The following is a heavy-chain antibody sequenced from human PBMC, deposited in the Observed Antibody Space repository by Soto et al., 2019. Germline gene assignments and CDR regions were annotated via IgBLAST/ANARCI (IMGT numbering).Heavy chain of an antibody. J-gene: IGHJ6*02. CDR3: ARVNTQKGRERFGVVYYYYGMDV. CDR2: IYYSGST. CDR1: GGSISSGGYY. V-gene: IGHV4-31*03. Sequence: SETLSLTCTVSGGSISSGGYYWSWIRQHPGKGLEWIGYIYYSGSTYYNPSLKSRVTISVDTSKNQFSLKLSSVTAADTAVYYCARVNTQKGRERFGVVYYYYGMDVWGQGTTVTVSS. D-gene: IGHD3-3*01.